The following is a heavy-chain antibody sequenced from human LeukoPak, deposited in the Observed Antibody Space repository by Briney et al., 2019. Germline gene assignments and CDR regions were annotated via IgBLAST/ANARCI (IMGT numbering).Heavy chain of an antibody. CDR3: AAALGPVYYGMDV. CDR1: GFTFSSYS. Sequence: GGSLRLSCAASGFTFSSYSMNWVRQAPGKGLEWVSSISSSSSYIYYADSVKGRFTISRDNSKNTLYLQMNSLRAEDTAVYYCAAALGPVYYGMDVWGQGTTVTVSS. CDR2: ISSSSSYI. V-gene: IGHV3-21*01. J-gene: IGHJ6*02.